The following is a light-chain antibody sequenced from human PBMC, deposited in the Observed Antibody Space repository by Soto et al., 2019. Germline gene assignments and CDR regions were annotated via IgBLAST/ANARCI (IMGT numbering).Light chain of an antibody. J-gene: IGLJ2*01. V-gene: IGLV1-40*01. Sequence: QPVLTQPPSVSGAPGQRVTISCTGSSSNIGAGYDVHWYRQLPGTAPTVLIYGNINRPSGVPDRFSASKSGTSASLAITGLQAENEADYYCQSYDNNLVVFGGGTKLTVL. CDR1: SSNIGAGYD. CDR2: GNI. CDR3: QSYDNNLVV.